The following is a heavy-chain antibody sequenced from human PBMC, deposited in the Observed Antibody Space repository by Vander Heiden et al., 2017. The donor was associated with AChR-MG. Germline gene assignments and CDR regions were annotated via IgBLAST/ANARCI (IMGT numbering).Heavy chain of an antibody. V-gene: IGHV4-34*01. CDR3: ARSSGWYLY. J-gene: IGHJ4*02. D-gene: IGHD6-19*01. CDR1: GGSFSGYY. CDR2: INHSGST. Sequence: QVQLQQWGAGLLKPSATLSLTFAVYGGSFSGYYWSGVRQPPGKGLEWIGEINHSGSTNYNPSLKSRVTISVDTSKNQFSLKLSSVTAADTAVYYCARSSGWYLYWGQGTLVTVSS.